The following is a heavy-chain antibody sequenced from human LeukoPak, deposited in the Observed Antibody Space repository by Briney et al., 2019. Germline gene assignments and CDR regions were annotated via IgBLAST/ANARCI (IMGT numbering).Heavy chain of an antibody. CDR3: ANYDFWSGYSHYFDY. Sequence: PGGSLSLSCAASGFTFSSYGMHWVRQAPGKGLEWVAFIRFDGTTKYYADSEKGRFTISRDNSKNTLYLQMKSLRTEDTAVYYCANYDFWSGYSHYFDYWGQGTLVTVSS. CDR1: GFTFSSYG. V-gene: IGHV3-30*02. J-gene: IGHJ4*02. D-gene: IGHD3-3*01. CDR2: IRFDGTTK.